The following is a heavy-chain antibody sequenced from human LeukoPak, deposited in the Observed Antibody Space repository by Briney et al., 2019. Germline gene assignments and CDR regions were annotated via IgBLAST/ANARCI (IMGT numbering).Heavy chain of an antibody. D-gene: IGHD3-22*01. V-gene: IGHV4-4*07. CDR1: GGSISSYY. Sequence: SETLSLTCTVSGGSISSYYWSWIRQPAGKGLEWIGRIYTSGSTNYNPSLKSRVTMSVDTSKNQFSLKLSSVTAADTAVYHCARDHYYYDSSGYLPLDYWGQGTLVTVSS. CDR2: IYTSGST. CDR3: ARDHYYYDSSGYLPLDY. J-gene: IGHJ4*02.